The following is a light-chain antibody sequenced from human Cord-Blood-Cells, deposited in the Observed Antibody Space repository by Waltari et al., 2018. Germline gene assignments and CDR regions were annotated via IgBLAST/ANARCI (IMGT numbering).Light chain of an antibody. J-gene: IGLJ1*01. CDR2: EDS. CDR1: ALPKKY. CDR3: YSTDSSGNHYV. V-gene: IGLV3-10*01. Sequence: SYELTQPPSVSVSPGQTARIPCSGDALPKKYAYWYQQKSGQAHVLVIYEDSKRPSGIPERFSGSSSGTMATLTISGAQVEDEADYYCYSTDSSGNHYVFGTGTKVTVL.